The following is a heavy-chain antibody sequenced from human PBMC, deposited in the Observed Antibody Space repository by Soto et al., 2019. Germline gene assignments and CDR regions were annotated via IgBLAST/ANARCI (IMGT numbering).Heavy chain of an antibody. J-gene: IGHJ4*02. CDR1: GGSFSGYY. Sequence: SETLSLTCAVYGGSFSGYYWSWIRQPPGKGLEWIGEINHSGSTNYNPSLKSRVTISVDTSKNQFSLKLSSVTAADTAVYYCARVHSSSKTPLRCYFDYWGQGTLVTVSS. CDR2: INHSGST. D-gene: IGHD6-13*01. CDR3: ARVHSSSKTPLRCYFDY. V-gene: IGHV4-34*01.